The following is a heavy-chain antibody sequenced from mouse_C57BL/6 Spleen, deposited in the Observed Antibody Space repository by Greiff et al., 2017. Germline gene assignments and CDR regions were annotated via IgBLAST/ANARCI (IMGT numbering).Heavy chain of an antibody. Sequence: QVQLQQPGAELVRPGSSVKLSCKASGYTFTSYWMHWVKQRPIQGLEWIGNIDPSDSETHYHQKFKYKATLTVDKSSSTDYMQLSSQTSEDSAVYYCAILYYGSSHLYFDGCGTGTTVTVSS. CDR1: GYTFTSYW. D-gene: IGHD1-1*01. V-gene: IGHV1-52*01. CDR3: AILYYGSSHLYFDG. J-gene: IGHJ1*03. CDR2: IDPSDSET.